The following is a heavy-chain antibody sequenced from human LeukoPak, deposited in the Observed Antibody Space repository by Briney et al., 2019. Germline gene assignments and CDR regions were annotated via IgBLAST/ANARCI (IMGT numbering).Heavy chain of an antibody. D-gene: IGHD6-13*01. Sequence: ASVKVSCKASGGTFSSYAISWVRQAPGQGLEWMGGIIPIFGTANYAQKFQGRVTITADESTSTAYMELSSLRSEDTAVYYCARAGSSWTRVGLGPFANPYPGPFDYWGQGTLVTVSS. CDR1: GGTFSSYA. J-gene: IGHJ4*02. CDR2: IIPIFGTA. CDR3: ARAGSSWTRVGLGPFANPYPGPFDY. V-gene: IGHV1-69*13.